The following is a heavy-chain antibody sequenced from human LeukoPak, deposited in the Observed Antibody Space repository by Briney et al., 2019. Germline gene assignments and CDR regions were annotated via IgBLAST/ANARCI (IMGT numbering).Heavy chain of an antibody. Sequence: GGSLRLSCAASGRYWMHWVRQAPGKGLVWISHINSDGSWTSYADSVKGRFTISKDNAKNTVYLQMSNLRVEDTAVYYCVSFYETYWGRGTLVTVSS. CDR1: GRYW. CDR2: INSDGSWT. J-gene: IGHJ4*02. D-gene: IGHD2/OR15-2a*01. CDR3: VSFYETY. V-gene: IGHV3-74*01.